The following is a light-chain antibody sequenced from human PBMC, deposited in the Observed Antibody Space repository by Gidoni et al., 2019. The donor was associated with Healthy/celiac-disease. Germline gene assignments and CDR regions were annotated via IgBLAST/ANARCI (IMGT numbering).Light chain of an antibody. CDR1: ALPKQY. J-gene: IGLJ2*01. Sequence: SYALTQPPSVSVPPGQTARITCSGDALPKQYAYWYQQKPGQAPVLVIYKDSERPSGIPERFSGSSSGTTVTLTISGVQAEDEADYYCQSADSSGTYGVFGGGTKLTVL. CDR2: KDS. CDR3: QSADSSGTYGV. V-gene: IGLV3-25*03.